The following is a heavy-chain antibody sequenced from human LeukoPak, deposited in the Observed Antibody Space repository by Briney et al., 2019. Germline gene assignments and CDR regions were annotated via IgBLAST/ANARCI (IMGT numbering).Heavy chain of an antibody. D-gene: IGHD2-15*01. Sequence: SETLSLTCTVSGGSISSGAYSWGWIRQPPGKGLEWIGYIYDSGSTYYNPSLKSRITISVDTSENRFSLKLSSVTATDTAVYYCARDCSGGSCYGAFDIWGQGTMVTVSS. J-gene: IGHJ3*02. V-gene: IGHV4-30-4*08. CDR1: GGSISSGAYS. CDR3: ARDCSGGSCYGAFDI. CDR2: IYDSGST.